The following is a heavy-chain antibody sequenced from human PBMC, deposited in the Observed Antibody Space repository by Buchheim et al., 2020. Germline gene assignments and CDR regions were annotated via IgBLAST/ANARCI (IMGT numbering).Heavy chain of an antibody. V-gene: IGHV1-69*04. Sequence: QVQLVQSGAEVKKPGSSVKVSCKASGGTFSSYAISWVRQAPGQGLEWMGRIIPILGIANYAQKFQGRVTITADKSTSTAYMELSSPRSEDTAVYYCARVSASDGVRTTDAFDIWGQGT. J-gene: IGHJ3*02. D-gene: IGHD2-8*02. CDR3: ARVSASDGVRTTDAFDI. CDR1: GGTFSSYA. CDR2: IIPILGIA.